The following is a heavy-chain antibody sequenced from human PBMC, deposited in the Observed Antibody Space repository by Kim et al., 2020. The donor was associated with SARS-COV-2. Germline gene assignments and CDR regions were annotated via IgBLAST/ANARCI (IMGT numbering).Heavy chain of an antibody. J-gene: IGHJ5*02. D-gene: IGHD2-2*01. Sequence: SLKSRVTISVDTSKNQFSLKLSSVTAADTAVYYCARAYCSSTSCLGWFDPWGQGTLVTVSS. CDR3: ARAYCSSTSCLGWFDP. V-gene: IGHV4-34*01.